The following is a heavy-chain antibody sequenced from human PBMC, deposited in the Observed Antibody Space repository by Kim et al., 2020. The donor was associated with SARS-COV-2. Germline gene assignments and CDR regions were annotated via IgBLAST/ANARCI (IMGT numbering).Heavy chain of an antibody. CDR1: GFTFSSYS. D-gene: IGHD3-10*01. V-gene: IGHV3-21*01. CDR3: ARVRYYYGSGSYYAHYFDY. CDR2: ISSSSSYI. Sequence: GGSLRLFCAASGFTFSSYSMNWVRQAPGKGLEWVSSISSSSSYIYYADSVKGRFTISRDNAKNSLYLQMNSLRAEDTAVYYCARVRYYYGSGSYYAHYFDYWGQGTLVTVSS. J-gene: IGHJ4*02.